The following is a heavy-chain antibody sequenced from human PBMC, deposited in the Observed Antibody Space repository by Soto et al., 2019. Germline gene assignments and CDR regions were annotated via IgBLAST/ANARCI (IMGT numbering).Heavy chain of an antibody. D-gene: IGHD2-8*02. CDR2: IKSDESEK. CDR3: ARGDYWDRSFDS. CDR1: GFTLSNHW. V-gene: IGHV3-7*01. J-gene: IGHJ5*01. Sequence: EVQLVESGGGLVQPGESLRLSCAASGFTLSNHWMSWVRQAPGKGLEWVANIKSDESEKYYVDSVKGRFTISRDNAKNSLYLQMNSLRAEDTAVYYCARGDYWDRSFDSWGPGTLVTVSS.